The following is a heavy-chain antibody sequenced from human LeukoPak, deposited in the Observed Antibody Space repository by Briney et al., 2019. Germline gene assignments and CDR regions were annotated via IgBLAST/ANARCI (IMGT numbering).Heavy chain of an antibody. V-gene: IGHV4-34*01. J-gene: IGHJ4*02. D-gene: IGHD6-13*01. CDR3: ARDTATGSY. Sequence: PSETLSLTCAVYGGSFSGYYWNWISQPPGKGLEWIGEINHSGSTNYNPSLKSRVTISVDTSKNQFSLKLISVTAADTAVYYCARDTATGSYWGQGTLVTVSS. CDR1: GGSFSGYY. CDR2: INHSGST.